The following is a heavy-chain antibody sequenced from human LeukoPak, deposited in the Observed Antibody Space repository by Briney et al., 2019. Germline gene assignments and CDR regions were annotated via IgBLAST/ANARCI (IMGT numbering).Heavy chain of an antibody. D-gene: IGHD3-10*02. Sequence: GGSLRLSCAASGFTFSSYWMHWVRQAPGKGLVWVSRINSDGSTTNYADSVKGRFTISRDNAKNTLYLQMNSLRAEDTAVYYCAELGITMIGGVWGKGTTVTISS. J-gene: IGHJ6*04. CDR1: GFTFSSYW. CDR2: INSDGSTT. CDR3: AELGITMIGGV. V-gene: IGHV3-74*01.